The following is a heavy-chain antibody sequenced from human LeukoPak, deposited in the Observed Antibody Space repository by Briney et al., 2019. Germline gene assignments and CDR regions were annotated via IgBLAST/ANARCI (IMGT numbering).Heavy chain of an antibody. V-gene: IGHV3-7*01. CDR2: IKQDGSET. Sequence: GGSLRLCCGASGLTFVNSWMTGVRQAPGKGLEWVASIKQDGSETYYVDSVKGRFTISRDNAKNSLYLQMSSLRAEDSAMYYCATYRHLPYWGQGILVTVSS. CDR1: GLTFVNSW. J-gene: IGHJ4*02. D-gene: IGHD2-2*02. CDR3: ATYRHLPY.